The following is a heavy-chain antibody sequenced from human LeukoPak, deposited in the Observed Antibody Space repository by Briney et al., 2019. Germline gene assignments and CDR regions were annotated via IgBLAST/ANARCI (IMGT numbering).Heavy chain of an antibody. CDR1: GFTFSIYG. Sequence: PGGSLRLSCEASGFTFSIYGMHWVRQAPGKGLEWVAVISYDGSNKYYADSVKGRFTISRDNSKNTLYLQMNSLRAEDTAVYYCAKDTSDWGQGTLVTVSS. V-gene: IGHV3-30*18. CDR3: AKDTSD. J-gene: IGHJ4*02. CDR2: ISYDGSNK.